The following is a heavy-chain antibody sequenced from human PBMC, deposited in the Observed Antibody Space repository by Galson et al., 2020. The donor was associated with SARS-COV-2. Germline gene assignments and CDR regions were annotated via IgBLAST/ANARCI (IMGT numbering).Heavy chain of an antibody. CDR2: IYTSGNT. J-gene: IGHJ6*02. D-gene: IGHD3-3*01. CDR3: ARGEFLEFYYYGMDV. Sequence: SQTLLLTCTVSGASIRSGRYHWSWIRQPAGKGLESIGRIYTSGNTNYNPSLKSRVTISLDTSKNQFSLRLRSVTAADTAVYYCARGEFLEFYYYGMDVWGQGTTVTVSS. V-gene: IGHV4-61*02. CDR1: GASIRSGRYH.